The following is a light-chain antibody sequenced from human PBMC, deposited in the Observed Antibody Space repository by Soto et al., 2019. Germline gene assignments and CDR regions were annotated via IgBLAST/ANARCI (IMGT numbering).Light chain of an antibody. Sequence: DIQMTQSPSTLSASVGDRVTITCRASESVRSWLAWYQQKPGKAPKLLIYKASSLESGVPSRFSGSGYGTEFTLTISSLQPDDSATYYCQQYNRFLTFGGGTKVEIK. J-gene: IGKJ4*01. V-gene: IGKV1-5*03. CDR3: QQYNRFLT. CDR2: KAS. CDR1: ESVRSW.